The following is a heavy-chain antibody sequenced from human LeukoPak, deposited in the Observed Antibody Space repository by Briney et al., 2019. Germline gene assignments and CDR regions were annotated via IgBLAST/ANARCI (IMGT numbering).Heavy chain of an antibody. CDR3: ARDLGYSGSYGAFDI. Sequence: GSLRLSCAASGFTFSSYWMSWVRQAPGKGLEWIGYIHYSGSTNYNPSLKSRVTISVDTSKNQFSLKLSSVTAADTAVYYCARDLGYSGSYGAFDIWGQGTMVTVSS. CDR1: GFTFSSYW. J-gene: IGHJ3*02. V-gene: IGHV4-59*01. D-gene: IGHD1-26*01. CDR2: IHYSGST.